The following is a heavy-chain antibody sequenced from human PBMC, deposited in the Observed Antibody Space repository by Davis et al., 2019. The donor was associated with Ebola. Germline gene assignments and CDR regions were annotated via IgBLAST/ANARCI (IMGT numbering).Heavy chain of an antibody. V-gene: IGHV3-7*01. CDR3: ARGYFTSRGRFDY. Sequence: PGGSLRLSCAASGFTFDTYSMTWVRQAPGKGLEWVAHIKKEGSDKYYVGSVKGRFTISRDNAKNSLFLQMNILRAEDTAVYYCARGYFTSRGRFDYWGQGTLVTVSS. D-gene: IGHD2/OR15-2a*01. CDR2: IKKEGSDK. CDR1: GFTFDTYS. J-gene: IGHJ4*02.